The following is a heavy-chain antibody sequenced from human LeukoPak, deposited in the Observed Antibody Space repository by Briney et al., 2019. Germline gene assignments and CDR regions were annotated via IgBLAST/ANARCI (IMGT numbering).Heavy chain of an antibody. CDR2: ISSSGSTI. D-gene: IGHD3-22*01. J-gene: IGHJ1*01. CDR1: GFTFSDYY. CDR3: ATYSSLNRREFQY. Sequence: GGSLRLSCAASGFTFSDYYMSWIRQAPGKGLEWVSYISSSGSTIYYADSVKGRFTISRDNAKNSLYLQMNSPRAEDTAVYYCATYSSLNRREFQYWGQGTLLTVSS. V-gene: IGHV3-11*04.